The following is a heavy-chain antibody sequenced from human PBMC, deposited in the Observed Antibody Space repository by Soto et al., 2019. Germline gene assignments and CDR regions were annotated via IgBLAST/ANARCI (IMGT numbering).Heavy chain of an antibody. J-gene: IGHJ5*02. CDR1: GFSLSTSGVG. D-gene: IGHD6-13*01. V-gene: IGHV2-5*01. Sequence: QITLKESGPTLVKPTQTLTLTCTFSGFSLSTSGVGVGWIRQPPGKALEWLALIYWNDDKRYSPSLKSRLTITKDASKTQVVLTMTTIDPVDTATYFCAHRREAAASGWFDPWGQGTLVTVSS. CDR2: IYWNDDK. CDR3: AHRREAAASGWFDP.